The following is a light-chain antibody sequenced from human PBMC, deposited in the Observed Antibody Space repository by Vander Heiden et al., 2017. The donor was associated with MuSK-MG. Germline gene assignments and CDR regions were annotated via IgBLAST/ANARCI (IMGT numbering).Light chain of an antibody. CDR3: QQRGKWPLT. V-gene: IGKV3-11*01. CDR1: QSVSSY. J-gene: IGKJ4*01. Sequence: SPAALSLSPGERATLSCRASQSVSSYLAWYQQKPGQAPRLLIYDASNRATGIPGRFSDSGSGPDFTLAISSPEREDFPVNSGQQRGKWPLTFGGGTKVEIK. CDR2: DAS.